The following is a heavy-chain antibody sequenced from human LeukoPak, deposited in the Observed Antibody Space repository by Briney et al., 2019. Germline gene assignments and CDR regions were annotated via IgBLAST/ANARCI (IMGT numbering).Heavy chain of an antibody. V-gene: IGHV3-21*01. CDR1: GFTFSSYS. CDR3: ASRISTGGGTDY. CDR2: ISSSSSYI. J-gene: IGHJ4*02. D-gene: IGHD3-16*01. Sequence: GGSLRLSCAASGFTFSSYSMNWVRQAPGKGLEWVSSISSSSSYIYYADSVKGRFTISRDNAKNSLYLQMNSLRAEDTAVYYCASRISTGGGTDYWGQGTLVTVSS.